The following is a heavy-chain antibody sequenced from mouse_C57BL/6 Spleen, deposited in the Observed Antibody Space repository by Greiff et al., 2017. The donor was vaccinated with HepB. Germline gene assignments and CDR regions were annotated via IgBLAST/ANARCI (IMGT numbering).Heavy chain of an antibody. Sequence: DVKLQESGPGLVKPSQSLSLTCSVTGYSITSGYYWNWIRQFPGNKLEWMGYISYDGSNNYNPSLKNRISITRDTSKNQFFLKLNSVTTEDTATYYCARAGYYGSGMDYWGQGTSVTVSS. D-gene: IGHD1-1*01. V-gene: IGHV3-6*01. CDR3: ARAGYYGSGMDY. CDR2: ISYDGSN. J-gene: IGHJ4*01. CDR1: GYSITSGYY.